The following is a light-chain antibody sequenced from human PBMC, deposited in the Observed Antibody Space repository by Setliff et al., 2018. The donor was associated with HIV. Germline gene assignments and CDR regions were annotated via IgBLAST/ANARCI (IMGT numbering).Light chain of an antibody. CDR2: SNT. J-gene: IGLJ1*01. CDR3: QSYDSSLSEYV. CDR1: SSNIGAGYD. V-gene: IGLV1-40*01. Sequence: QSVLRQPPSVSGAPGRRVTISCTGSSSNIGAGYDVHWYQQFPGTAPKLVIYSNTNRPSGVPDRFSGSKSGTSASLAITGLQGEEEADYYCQSYDSSLSEYVFGTGTKV.